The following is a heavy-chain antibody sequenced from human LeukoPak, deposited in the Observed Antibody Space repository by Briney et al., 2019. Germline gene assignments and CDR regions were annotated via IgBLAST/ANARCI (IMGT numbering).Heavy chain of an antibody. J-gene: IGHJ6*03. Sequence: GSLRLSCAASGFTFDDYDMSWVRQVPGKGLEWVSAINWNGASTGYADSVKGRFTISRDNAKNSLYLQMNSLSAEDTALYFCARDVEYSNIYFYYYIDVWGKGTTVTVSS. CDR3: ARDVEYSNIYFYYYIDV. CDR2: INWNGAST. V-gene: IGHV3-20*04. D-gene: IGHD6-6*01. CDR1: GFTFDDYD.